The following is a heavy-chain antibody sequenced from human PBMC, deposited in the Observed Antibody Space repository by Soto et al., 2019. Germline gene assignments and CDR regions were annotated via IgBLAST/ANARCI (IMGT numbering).Heavy chain of an antibody. CDR2: INPSAGST. D-gene: IGHD5-18*01. CDR3: AREDSPRHNYGMDV. Sequence: AAVKVSCTAAGDTFTNYYMYWGRQAPGQGLEWMGIINPSAGSTSYAQKFQGRVTMTRDTSTSTVYMELSSLRSEDTAVYYCAREDSPRHNYGMDVWGQGTTVTVSS. V-gene: IGHV1-46*01. CDR1: GDTFTNYY. J-gene: IGHJ6*02.